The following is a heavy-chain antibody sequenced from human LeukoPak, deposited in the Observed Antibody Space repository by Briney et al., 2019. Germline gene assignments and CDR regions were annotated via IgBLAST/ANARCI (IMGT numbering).Heavy chain of an antibody. D-gene: IGHD3-3*01. J-gene: IGHJ6*02. CDR2: INPNSGVT. V-gene: IGHV1-2*02. CDR1: GYTFTDYY. Sequence: ASVKVSCKASGYTFTDYYMHWVRQAPGQGLEWMGWINPNSGVTNYAQQFQGRVTMTRDMSIRTAYMELSRLRSEDTAVYYCARGESSYDFWSGYQISYLGYYYYGMDVWGQGTTVTVSS. CDR3: ARGESSYDFWSGYQISYLGYYYYGMDV.